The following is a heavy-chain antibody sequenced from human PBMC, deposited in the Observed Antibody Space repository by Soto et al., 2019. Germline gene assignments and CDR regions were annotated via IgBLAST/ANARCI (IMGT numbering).Heavy chain of an antibody. CDR2: IIPLFGTA. CDR3: ARSRYLIAPRAFFDY. J-gene: IGHJ4*02. CDR1: GGTFSSYA. Sequence: QVQLLQSGAEVKKPGSSVKGSCKASGGTFSSYAISWWRQAPVQALEWMGGIIPLFGTANYAQKFQGRVTITADESTSTAYMELSSLRSEDTAVYYCARSRYLIAPRAFFDYCGQGTLVTVS. D-gene: IGHD6-13*01. V-gene: IGHV1-69*01.